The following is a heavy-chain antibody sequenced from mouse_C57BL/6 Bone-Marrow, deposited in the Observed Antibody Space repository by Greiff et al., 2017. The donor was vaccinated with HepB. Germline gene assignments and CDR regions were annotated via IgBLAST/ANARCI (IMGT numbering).Heavy chain of an antibody. CDR1: GFTFSSYG. Sequence: EVMLVESGGDLVKPGGSLKLSCAASGFTFSSYGMSWVRQTPDKRLEWVATISSGGSYTYYPDSVKGRFTISRDNAKNTLYLQMSSLKSEDTAMYYCARHGPYYAMDYWGQGTSVTVSS. V-gene: IGHV5-6*01. J-gene: IGHJ4*01. CDR3: ARHGPYYAMDY. CDR2: ISSGGSYT.